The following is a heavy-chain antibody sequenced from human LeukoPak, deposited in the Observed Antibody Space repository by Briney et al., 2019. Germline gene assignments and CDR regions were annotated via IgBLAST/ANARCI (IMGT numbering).Heavy chain of an antibody. Sequence: GASVRVSCKASGYTFTAYYMHWVRQAPGQGLEWMGWINCGSGDTNYAQKFQGRVTVTRDTSITTTYMEVTNLNSDDTALYYCVREARATAGTWGQGTQVTVSS. CDR3: VREARATAGT. D-gene: IGHD2-8*02. CDR2: INCGSGDT. CDR1: GYTFTAYY. V-gene: IGHV1-2*02. J-gene: IGHJ5*02.